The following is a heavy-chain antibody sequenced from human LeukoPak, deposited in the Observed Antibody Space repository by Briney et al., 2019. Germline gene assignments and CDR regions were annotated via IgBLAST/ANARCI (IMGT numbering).Heavy chain of an antibody. CDR3: ARGRISSKAPPDY. CDR2: INHSGST. J-gene: IGHJ4*02. Sequence: SETLSLTCAVYGGSFSGYYWSWIRQPPGKGLEWIGEINHSGSTNYNPSLKSRVTISVDTSKNQYSLKLSSETAADTAVYYCARGRISSKAPPDYWGQGTLVTVSS. D-gene: IGHD3-3*02. CDR1: GGSFSGYY. V-gene: IGHV4-34*01.